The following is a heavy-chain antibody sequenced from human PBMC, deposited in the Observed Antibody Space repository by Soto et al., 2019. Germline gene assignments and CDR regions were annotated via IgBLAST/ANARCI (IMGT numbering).Heavy chain of an antibody. CDR1: GYTFSSYD. Sequence: GASVKVSCKASGYTFSSYDINWVRQATGQGLEWMGWLNPNSGDTGYAQKLQGRVTLTRNTSINTAYIELSSLTSDDTAVYYCATSGGGWYLYWGQGTLVTVSS. J-gene: IGHJ4*02. CDR2: LNPNSGDT. CDR3: ATSGGGWYLY. V-gene: IGHV1-8*01. D-gene: IGHD6-19*01.